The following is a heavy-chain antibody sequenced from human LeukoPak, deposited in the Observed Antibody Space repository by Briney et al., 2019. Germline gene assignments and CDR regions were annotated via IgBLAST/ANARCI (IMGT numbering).Heavy chain of an antibody. Sequence: PGGSLRLSCAASGFTFSSYWMSWVRQAPGKGLEWVANIKQDGSEKYYVDSVKGRFTISRDNSKNTLYLQMNSLRAEDTAVYYCARGGYSNAFDIWGQGTMVTVSS. D-gene: IGHD1-26*01. J-gene: IGHJ3*02. V-gene: IGHV3-7*01. CDR1: GFTFSSYW. CDR2: IKQDGSEK. CDR3: ARGGYSNAFDI.